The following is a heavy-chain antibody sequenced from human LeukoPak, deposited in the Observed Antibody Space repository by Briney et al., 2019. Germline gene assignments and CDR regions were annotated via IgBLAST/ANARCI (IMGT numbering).Heavy chain of an antibody. D-gene: IGHD3-22*01. CDR1: GYTFTAWY. CDR2: IDPNSGNT. Sequence: GASVKVSCEASGYTFTAWYIHWVRQAPGQGLEWMGWIDPNSGNTGYAQKFQGRVSITRNNSISTAYMELSSLRSEDTAVYYCARGPYDSSGYRFDYWGQGTLVTVSS. CDR3: ARGPYDSSGYRFDY. V-gene: IGHV1-8*03. J-gene: IGHJ4*02.